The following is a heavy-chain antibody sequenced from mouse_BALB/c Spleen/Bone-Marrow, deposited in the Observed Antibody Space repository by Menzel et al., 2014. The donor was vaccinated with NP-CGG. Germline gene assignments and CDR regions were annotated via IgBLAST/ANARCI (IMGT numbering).Heavy chain of an antibody. V-gene: IGHV1-54*01. CDR1: GYAFTNYL. D-gene: IGHD2-4*01. CDR2: INPGSGGT. Sequence: VHLVESGAELVRPGTSVKVSCKASGYAFTNYLIEWVKQRPGQGLEWIGVINPGSGGTNYNEKFEGKATLTADKSSSTAYMQLSSLTSDDSAVYFCARDGDYDEGYAMDYWGQGTSVTVSS. CDR3: ARDGDYDEGYAMDY. J-gene: IGHJ4*01.